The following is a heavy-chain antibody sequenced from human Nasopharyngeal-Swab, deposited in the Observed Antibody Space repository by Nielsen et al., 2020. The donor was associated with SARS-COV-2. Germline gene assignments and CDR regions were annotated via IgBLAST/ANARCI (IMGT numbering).Heavy chain of an antibody. V-gene: IGHV5-51*01. CDR2: IYPGDSDT. D-gene: IGHD3-9*01. CDR3: ARGLRYFDWQTFFDY. CDR1: GYSFTSYW. J-gene: IGHJ4*02. Sequence: GESLKISCNGSGYSFTSYWIGWVRQMPGKGLEWMGIIYPGDSDTRYSPSFQGQVTISADKSISTAYLQWSSLKASDTAMYYCARGLRYFDWQTFFDYWGQGTLVTVSS.